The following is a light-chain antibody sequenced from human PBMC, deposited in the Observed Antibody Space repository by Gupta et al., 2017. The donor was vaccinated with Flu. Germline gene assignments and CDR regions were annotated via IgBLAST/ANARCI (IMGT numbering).Light chain of an antibody. V-gene: IGLV2-23*01. CDR1: NTDISVSDL. J-gene: IGLJ3*02. Sequence: SGLTQPASLSGSPGQSLTISCTSANTDISVSDLFSWYQQYPGKAPQVIIFDDDRRASGISSRFSASKSGHTASLTISGLQAEDEAEYYCCSYASGDTWVFGGGTKVTVL. CDR3: CSYASGDTWV. CDR2: DDD.